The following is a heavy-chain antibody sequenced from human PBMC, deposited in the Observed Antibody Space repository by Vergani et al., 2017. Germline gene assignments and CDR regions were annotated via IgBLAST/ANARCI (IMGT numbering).Heavy chain of an antibody. CDR3: AKNGHCSGGSCYSNYYYYMDV. Sequence: EVQLVESGGGLVQPGGSLRLSCAASGFTFSSYAMSWVRQAPGKGLEWVSAISGSGGSTYYADSVKGRFTISRDNSKNTLYLQMNSLRAEDTAVYYCAKNGHCSGGSCYSNYYYYMDVWGKGTTVTVSS. CDR2: ISGSGGST. D-gene: IGHD2-15*01. V-gene: IGHV3-23*04. CDR1: GFTFSSYA. J-gene: IGHJ6*03.